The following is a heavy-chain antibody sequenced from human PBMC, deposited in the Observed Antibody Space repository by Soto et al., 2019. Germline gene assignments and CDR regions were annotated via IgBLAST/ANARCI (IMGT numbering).Heavy chain of an antibody. D-gene: IGHD3-22*01. V-gene: IGHV4-31*03. J-gene: IGHJ5*02. CDR2: ISYRGCT. Sequence: PSETLSLTCTVSGGSITGADYYWSWIRQPPGKGLEWIGYISYRGCTYYNPSLKSRLTISLDTSKNQFSLKLTSVTAADTAVYYCAREQPYYDSSGSTRWFDPWGQGTLVTVSS. CDR3: AREQPYYDSSGSTRWFDP. CDR1: GGSITGADYY.